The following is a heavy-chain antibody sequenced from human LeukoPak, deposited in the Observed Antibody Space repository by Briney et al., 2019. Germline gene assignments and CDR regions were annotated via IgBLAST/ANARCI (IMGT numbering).Heavy chain of an antibody. CDR3: VRVRKKDDPAAYYFDA. V-gene: IGHV3-72*01. CDR2: TRDRANRYTT. Sequence: GGSLRPSCVASGFTFSDHYMDWVRQAPGKGPEWVGRTRDRANRYTTEYAASVTGRFTISRDDSKNSLYLQMNSLETEDTAVYYCVRVRKKDDPAAYYFDAWGQESLVTVSS. D-gene: IGHD2-15*01. J-gene: IGHJ4*02. CDR1: GFTFSDHY.